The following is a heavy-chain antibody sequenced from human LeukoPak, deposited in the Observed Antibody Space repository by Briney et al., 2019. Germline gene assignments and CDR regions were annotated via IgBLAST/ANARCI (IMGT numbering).Heavy chain of an antibody. J-gene: IGHJ3*02. Sequence: SETLSFTCAVYGGSFSGYYWSWIRQPPGKGLEWIGEINHSGSTNYNPSLKSRVTISVDTSKNQFSLKLSSVTAADTAVYYCARAPLMLASDAFDIWGQGTMVTVSS. CDR2: INHSGST. CDR1: GGSFSGYY. V-gene: IGHV4-34*01. D-gene: IGHD2-8*01. CDR3: ARAPLMLASDAFDI.